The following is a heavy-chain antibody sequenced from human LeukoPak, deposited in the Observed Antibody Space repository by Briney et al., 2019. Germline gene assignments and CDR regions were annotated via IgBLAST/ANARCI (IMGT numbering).Heavy chain of an antibody. V-gene: IGHV3-74*01. D-gene: IGHD1-1*01. J-gene: IGHJ4*02. CDR2: INSDGSST. CDR1: GFTFSSYW. Sequence: PGGSLRLSCAASGFTFSSYWMHWVRQAQGKGLVWVSHINSDGSSTTYADSVKGRFTISRDNAKNTLYLQMISLRAEDTAVYYCARDHYNSFDYWGQGALVTVSS. CDR3: ARDHYNSFDY.